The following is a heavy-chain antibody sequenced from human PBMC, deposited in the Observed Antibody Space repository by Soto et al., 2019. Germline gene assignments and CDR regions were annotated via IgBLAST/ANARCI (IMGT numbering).Heavy chain of an antibody. Sequence: QITLKESGPTLVRPTQTLTLTCTFSGFSLNTGGAGVGWIRQPPGKALEWLALIYWNDDERYSPSLKSKLTITKDDTKNQLVLTMTNMDPVDTATYYCAHRGHGDDPRDNWSDPRGQGTLVTVSS. D-gene: IGHD4-17*01. CDR2: IYWNDDE. CDR3: AHRGHGDDPRDNWSDP. J-gene: IGHJ5*02. CDR1: GFSLNTGGAG. V-gene: IGHV2-5*01.